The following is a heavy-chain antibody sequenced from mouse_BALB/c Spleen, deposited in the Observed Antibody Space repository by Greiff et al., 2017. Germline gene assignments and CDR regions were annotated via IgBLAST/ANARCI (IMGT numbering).Heavy chain of an antibody. V-gene: IGHV1-5*01. D-gene: IGHD1-1*01. Sequence: VQLQQSGTVLARPGASVKMSCKASGYTFTSYWMHWVKLRPGQGLEWIGAIYPGNSDTSYNQKFKGKAKLTAVTSTSTAYMELSSLTNEDSAVYYCTRYYGSKGYFDVWGAGTTVTVSS. J-gene: IGHJ1*01. CDR2: IYPGNSDT. CDR3: TRYYGSKGYFDV. CDR1: GYTFTSYW.